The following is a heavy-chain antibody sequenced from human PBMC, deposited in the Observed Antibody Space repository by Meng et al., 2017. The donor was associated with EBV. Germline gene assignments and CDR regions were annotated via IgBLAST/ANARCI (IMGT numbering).Heavy chain of an antibody. Sequence: IHMKASCPTLGKPMQPFPLACTFSGFSLTTTGEGVGWIRQSPRKELEWLVLIYWDDDKRYSTSLKNRLTITKDTSTQQVVLTVTNMDPVDKATHYCAHSHNPSLFSYFDYWGQGTLVTVSS. J-gene: IGHJ4*02. CDR3: AHSHNPSLFSYFDY. D-gene: IGHD1-14*01. CDR2: IYWDDDK. V-gene: IGHV2-5*02. CDR1: GFSLTTTGEG.